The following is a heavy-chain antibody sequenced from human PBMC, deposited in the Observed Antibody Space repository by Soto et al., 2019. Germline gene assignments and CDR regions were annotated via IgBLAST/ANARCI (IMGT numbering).Heavy chain of an antibody. J-gene: IGHJ4*02. CDR3: AKENHHLGHDY. V-gene: IGHV3-30*18. CDR1: GFTFRNYG. CDR2: ISHDGGDK. Sequence: GGTLRLSCAASGFTFRNYGMHCVRQAPGKGREWVAVISHDGGDKYYADSMKGRFIISRDNSENTLFLNMNSLNPEDTAVYYCAKENHHLGHDYWGQGTLVTVSS.